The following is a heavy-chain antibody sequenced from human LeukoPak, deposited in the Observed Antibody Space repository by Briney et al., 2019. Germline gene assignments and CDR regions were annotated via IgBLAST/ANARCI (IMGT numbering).Heavy chain of an antibody. CDR2: ISGSGGST. Sequence: PGGSLRLSCAASGFTFSSYAMSWVRQAPGNGLEWVSAISGSGGSTYYADSVKGRFTISRDNSKNTLYLQMNSLRAEDTAVYYCAKPPTTYYHFWSGYYMNYFDYWGQGTLGNGS. CDR1: GFTFSSYA. CDR3: AKPPTTYYHFWSGYYMNYFDY. V-gene: IGHV3-23*01. D-gene: IGHD3-3*01. J-gene: IGHJ4*01.